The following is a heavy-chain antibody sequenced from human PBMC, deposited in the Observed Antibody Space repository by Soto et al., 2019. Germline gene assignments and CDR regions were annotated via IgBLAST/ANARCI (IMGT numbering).Heavy chain of an antibody. V-gene: IGHV3-23*01. CDR3: TKGGIPRRYNIPKVDFDY. Sequence: EVHLLESGGDLVQRGGSLRLSCAASGFIFSNYAMSWVRQAPGRGLEWVSAISGSGATTYYPDSVKGRFTISRDNSKNTLYLQMNNRRADYTAVYYCTKGGIPRRYNIPKVDFDYGSLGSLVTVSS. J-gene: IGHJ4*02. CDR2: ISGSGATT. CDR1: GFIFSNYA. D-gene: IGHD1-1*01.